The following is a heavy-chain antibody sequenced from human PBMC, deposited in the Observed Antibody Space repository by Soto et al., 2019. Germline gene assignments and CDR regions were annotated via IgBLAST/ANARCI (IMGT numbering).Heavy chain of an antibody. CDR3: ARGGYYYGSGSYDY. CDR1: GFTFSSYG. CDR2: IWYDGSNK. Sequence: GGSLRLSCAASGFTFSSYGMHWVRQAPGKGLEWVAVIWYDGSNKYYADSVKGRFTISRDNSKNTLYLQMNSLRAEDTAVYYCARGGYYYGSGSYDYWGQGTLVTVSS. J-gene: IGHJ4*02. V-gene: IGHV3-33*01. D-gene: IGHD3-10*01.